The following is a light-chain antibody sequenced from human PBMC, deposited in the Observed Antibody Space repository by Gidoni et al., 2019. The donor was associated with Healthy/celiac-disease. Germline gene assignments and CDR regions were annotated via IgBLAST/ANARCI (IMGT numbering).Light chain of an antibody. CDR2: KDS. CDR1: ALPKQY. Sequence: SYELTQPPSVSVFPGQTARITCSGDALPKQYAYWYQQKPGQAPVLVIYKDSERPSGIPERFSGSSSGTTVTLTISGVQAEDEADYYCQSADSSGTHWVVFGGGTKLTVL. J-gene: IGLJ2*01. CDR3: QSADSSGTHWVV. V-gene: IGLV3-25*02.